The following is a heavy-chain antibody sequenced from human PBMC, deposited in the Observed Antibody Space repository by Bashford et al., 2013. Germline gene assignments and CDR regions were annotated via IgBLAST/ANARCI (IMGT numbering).Heavy chain of an antibody. CDR2: ISGGGDKT. CDR3: AKGVGYYDVLTGYFAFDY. V-gene: IGHV3-23*01. Sequence: GGPLRLSCRASGLLFSTYAMSWVRQAPEKGLEWVAGISGGGDKTFSADFVEGRFTISRDNLKNTLYLQMNSLRAEDTAIYYCAKGVGYYDVLTGYFAFDYWGQGTLVTVSS. J-gene: IGHJ4*01. CDR1: GLLFSTYA. D-gene: IGHD3-9*01.